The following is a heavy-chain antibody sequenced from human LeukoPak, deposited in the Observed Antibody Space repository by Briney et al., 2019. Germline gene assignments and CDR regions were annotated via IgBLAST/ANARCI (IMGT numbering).Heavy chain of an antibody. CDR1: GGSISSSSYY. CDR3: ARHDFWSGLYMDV. Sequence: SETLSLTCTVSGGSISSSSYYWGWIRQPPGKGLEWIGSIYYSGSTYYNPSLKSRVTISVDTSKNQFSLKLSSVTAADTAVYYCARHDFWSGLYMDVWGKGTTVTVSS. CDR2: IYYSGST. D-gene: IGHD3-3*01. V-gene: IGHV4-39*01. J-gene: IGHJ6*03.